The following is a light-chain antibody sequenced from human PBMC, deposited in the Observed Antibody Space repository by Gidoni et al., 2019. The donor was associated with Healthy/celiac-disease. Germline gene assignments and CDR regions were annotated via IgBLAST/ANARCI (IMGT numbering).Light chain of an antibody. J-gene: IGLJ2*01. CDR1: TGAVTSGHY. Sequence: QALVTQEPSLTVSPGGTVTLTCGSSTGAVTSGHYPYWFQQKPGQAPRTLIYYTSNKHSWTPARFPGSLLGGKAALPLAGAQAEDEAEYYCVRSYSGALVVFGGGTKLTVL. CDR3: VRSYSGALVV. V-gene: IGLV7-46*01. CDR2: YTS.